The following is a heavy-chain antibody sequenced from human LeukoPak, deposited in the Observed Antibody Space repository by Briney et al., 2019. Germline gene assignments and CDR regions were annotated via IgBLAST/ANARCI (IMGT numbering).Heavy chain of an antibody. CDR3: ARDAVSSGLLWFGELPPSGDDAFDI. CDR1: GFTFSSYW. J-gene: IGHJ3*02. Sequence: GGSLRLSCAASGFTFSSYWMSWVRQAPGKGLEWVANIKQDGGEKYYVDSVKGRFTISRDNAKNSLYLQMNSLRAEDTAVYYCARDAVSSGLLWFGELPPSGDDAFDIWGQGTMVTVSS. CDR2: IKQDGGEK. D-gene: IGHD3-10*01. V-gene: IGHV3-7*01.